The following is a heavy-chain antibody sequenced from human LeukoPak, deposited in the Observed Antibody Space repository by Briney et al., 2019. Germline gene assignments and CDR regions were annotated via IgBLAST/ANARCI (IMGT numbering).Heavy chain of an antibody. CDR1: GYTFTSYG. D-gene: IGHD4-11*01. Sequence: GASVKDSCKASGYTFTSYGISWVRQAPGEGLEWMGWISAYNGNTNYAQKLQGRVTMTTDTSTSTAYMELRSLRSDDTAVYYCARGGGTVTTGIYYYYYMDVWGKGTTVTVSS. CDR3: ARGGGTVTTGIYYYYYMDV. V-gene: IGHV1-18*01. J-gene: IGHJ6*03. CDR2: ISAYNGNT.